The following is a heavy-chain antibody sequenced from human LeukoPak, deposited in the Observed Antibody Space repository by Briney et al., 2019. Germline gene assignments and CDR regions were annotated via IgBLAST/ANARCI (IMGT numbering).Heavy chain of an antibody. CDR1: GYTFTSYG. J-gene: IGHJ4*02. D-gene: IGHD3-16*02. Sequence: GASVKVSCKASGYTFTSYGISWVRQAPGQGLEWMGWISAYNGNTNYAQKLQGRVTMTTDTSTSTAFMELRSLRSDDTAVYYCARDPFYDTVGGSYRPLDYWGQGTLVTVSS. CDR3: ARDPFYDTVGGSYRPLDY. CDR2: ISAYNGNT. V-gene: IGHV1-18*01.